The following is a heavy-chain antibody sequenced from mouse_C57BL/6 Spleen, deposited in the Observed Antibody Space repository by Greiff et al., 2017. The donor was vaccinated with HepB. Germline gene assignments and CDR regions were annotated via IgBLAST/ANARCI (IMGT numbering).Heavy chain of an antibody. CDR3: ARSGEIYDYGGDY. V-gene: IGHV1-69*01. Sequence: VQLQQPGAELVMPGASVKLSCKASGYTFTSYWMHWVKQRPGQGLEWIGEIDPSDSYTNYNQKFKGKSTLTVDKSSSTAYMQLSSLTSEDSAVYYCARSGEIYDYGGDYWGQGTTLTVSS. CDR1: GYTFTSYW. J-gene: IGHJ2*01. CDR2: IDPSDSYT. D-gene: IGHD2-4*01.